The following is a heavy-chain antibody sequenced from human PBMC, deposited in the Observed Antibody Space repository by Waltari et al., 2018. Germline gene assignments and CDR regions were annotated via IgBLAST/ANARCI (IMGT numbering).Heavy chain of an antibody. Sequence: QVQLQESGPRLVKPSETLSLTCSVSGGSLRSFYWAWIRQSPGTGLQWSGYVYYSGTTNYSPSLKSRVTMSVDSSRNEISLKMTSVTAADTAVYYCARIGYKTYGMDVWGRGTPVTVSS. CDR1: GGSLRSFY. V-gene: IGHV4-59*01. D-gene: IGHD1-20*01. J-gene: IGHJ6*02. CDR3: ARIGYKTYGMDV. CDR2: VYYSGTT.